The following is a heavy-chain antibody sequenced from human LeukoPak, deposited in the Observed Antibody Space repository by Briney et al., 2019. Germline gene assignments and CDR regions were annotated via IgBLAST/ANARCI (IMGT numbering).Heavy chain of an antibody. J-gene: IGHJ4*02. Sequence: PGGSLRLSCAASGFTFSRYSMNWVRQAPGKGLEWVSSISSGSSFMYYADSVKGRFTISRDNAKNSLYLQMNSLRAEDTAVYYCARDQGGLGYWGQGTLVTVSS. CDR2: ISSGSSFM. D-gene: IGHD3-16*01. CDR1: GFTFSRYS. CDR3: ARDQGGLGY. V-gene: IGHV3-21*01.